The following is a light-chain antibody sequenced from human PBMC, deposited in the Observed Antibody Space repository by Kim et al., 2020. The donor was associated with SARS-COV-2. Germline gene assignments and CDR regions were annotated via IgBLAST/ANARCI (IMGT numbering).Light chain of an antibody. V-gene: IGKV3-11*01. CDR1: QRVGRF. CDR3: QQRTDWPIT. J-gene: IGKJ5*01. CDR2: GAS. Sequence: LSPGERATLSCWASQRVGRFLAWYQQTPGLPPRLLIYGASNRATGIPARFSGSGSGTDFTLTISRLEPEDSAVYYCQQRTDWPITFCQGTRLEIK.